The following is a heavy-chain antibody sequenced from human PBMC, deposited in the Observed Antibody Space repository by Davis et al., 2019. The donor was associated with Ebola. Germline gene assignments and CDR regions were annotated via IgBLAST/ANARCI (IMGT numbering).Heavy chain of an antibody. J-gene: IGHJ4*02. CDR1: GFTFSSYA. CDR2: ISGSGGST. Sequence: PGGSLRLSCAASGFTFSSYAMSWVRQAPGKGLEWVSAISGSGGSTYYADSVKGRFTISRDNSKNTLYLQMNSLRAEDTAVYYCAKDRSSEQQLVWSGFDYWGQGTLVTVSS. V-gene: IGHV3-23*01. CDR3: AKDRSSEQQLVWSGFDY. D-gene: IGHD6-13*01.